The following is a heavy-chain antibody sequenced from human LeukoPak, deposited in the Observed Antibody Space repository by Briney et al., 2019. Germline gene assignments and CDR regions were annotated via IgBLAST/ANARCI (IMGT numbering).Heavy chain of an antibody. J-gene: IGHJ4*02. CDR3: ARDVNYGSGITDY. V-gene: IGHV3-33*01. CDR2: IWYDGSNK. CDR1: GFTFSSYG. Sequence: GGSLRLSCAASGFTFSSYGMHWVRQAPGKGLEWVAVIWYDGSNKYYADSVKGRFTISRDNSKNTLYLQMNSLRAEDTAVYYCARDVNYGSGITDYWGQGTLVTVSS. D-gene: IGHD3-10*01.